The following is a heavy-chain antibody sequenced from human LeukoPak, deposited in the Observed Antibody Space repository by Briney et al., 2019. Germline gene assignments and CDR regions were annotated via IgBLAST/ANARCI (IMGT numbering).Heavy chain of an antibody. CDR2: ISYDGSNK. Sequence: GGSLRLSCAASGFTFSSYSMNWVRQAPGKGLEWVAVISYDGSNKYYADSVKGRFTISRDNSKNTLYLQMNSLRAEDTAVYYCAKDDHYTNWFDPWGQGTLVTVSS. D-gene: IGHD4-11*01. J-gene: IGHJ5*02. CDR1: GFTFSSYS. V-gene: IGHV3-30*18. CDR3: AKDDHYTNWFDP.